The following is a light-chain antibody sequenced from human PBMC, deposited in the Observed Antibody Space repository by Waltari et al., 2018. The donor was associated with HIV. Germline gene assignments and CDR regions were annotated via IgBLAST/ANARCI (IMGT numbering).Light chain of an antibody. Sequence: QSALTQPASVSGSPGQSITISCTGTSSDVGGYNYVSWYQQHPGKAPKLMIYAVSNRPSGVSNRFSGSKSGNTASLTISGLQAEDEADYYCSSHTSSRSYVFGTGTRVTV. CDR3: SSHTSSRSYV. CDR2: AVS. CDR1: SSDVGGYNY. J-gene: IGLJ1*01. V-gene: IGLV2-14*03.